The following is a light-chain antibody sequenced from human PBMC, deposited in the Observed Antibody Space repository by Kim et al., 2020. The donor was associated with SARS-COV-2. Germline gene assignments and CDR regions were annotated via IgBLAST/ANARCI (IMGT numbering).Light chain of an antibody. Sequence: QSATISCTGSSSDVCGYDYVSWYQQHPGKAPKLIIYEVTKRPSGVPDRFSGSKSGDTASLTVSGLQAEDEADYYCNSYAGSSSWVFGGGTQLTVL. CDR3: NSYAGSSSWV. V-gene: IGLV2-8*01. J-gene: IGLJ3*02. CDR1: SSDVCGYDY. CDR2: EVT.